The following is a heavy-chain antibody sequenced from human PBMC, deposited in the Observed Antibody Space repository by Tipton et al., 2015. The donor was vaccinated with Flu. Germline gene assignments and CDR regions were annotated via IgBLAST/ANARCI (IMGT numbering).Heavy chain of an antibody. CDR1: GGSISSSSYY. V-gene: IGHV4-61*05. J-gene: IGHJ4*02. CDR3: ARSPGYYFDY. Sequence: TLSLTCTVSGGSISSSSYYWGWIRQPPGKGLEWIAYIYYSGSTNYNPSLKSRVTISVGMSKNQFSLKLNSVTAADTAVYYCARSPGYYFDYWGQGTPVTVSS. CDR2: IYYSGST.